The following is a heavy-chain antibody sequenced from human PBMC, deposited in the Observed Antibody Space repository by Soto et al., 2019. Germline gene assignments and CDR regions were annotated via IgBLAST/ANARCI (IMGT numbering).Heavy chain of an antibody. V-gene: IGHV4-39*01. CDR1: GGSISSSSYY. J-gene: IGHJ4*02. Sequence: PSETLSLTCTVSGGSISSSSYYWGWIRPPPGKGLEWIGSTYYSGSTYYHPPLKRRVTISVDTSKNQFSLKLSSVTAADTAVYYCASHTMVRGTFHWGQGTLVTVSS. CDR2: TYYSGST. D-gene: IGHD3-10*01. CDR3: ASHTMVRGTFH.